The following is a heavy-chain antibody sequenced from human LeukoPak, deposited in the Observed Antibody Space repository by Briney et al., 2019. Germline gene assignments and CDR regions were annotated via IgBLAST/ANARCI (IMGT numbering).Heavy chain of an antibody. J-gene: IGHJ6*04. D-gene: IGHD6-6*01. CDR3: AKVADSSSPGYFYMDV. CDR2: IWYDGSNQ. CDR1: GFTFSSYG. V-gene: IGHV3-33*06. Sequence: GRSLRLSCAASGFTFSSYGMHWVRQAPGKGLEWVAVIWYDGSNQYYADSLKGRFTISRDNSKNTLFLRMNSLRAEDTAVYYCAKVADSSSPGYFYMDVWGKGTTVTVSS.